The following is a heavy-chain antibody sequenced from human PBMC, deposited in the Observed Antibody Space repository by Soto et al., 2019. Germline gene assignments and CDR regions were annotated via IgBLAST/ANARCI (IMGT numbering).Heavy chain of an antibody. CDR2: ISAYNGNT. Sequence: ASVKVSCKASGYTFTSYGISWVRQAPGQGLEWMGWISAYNGNTNYAQKLQGRVTMTTDTSTSTAYMELRSLRSDDTAVYYCAIDGSMVRGGIAPDCDYWGQGTLVTVSS. D-gene: IGHD3-10*01. CDR3: AIDGSMVRGGIAPDCDY. CDR1: GYTFTSYG. V-gene: IGHV1-18*01. J-gene: IGHJ4*02.